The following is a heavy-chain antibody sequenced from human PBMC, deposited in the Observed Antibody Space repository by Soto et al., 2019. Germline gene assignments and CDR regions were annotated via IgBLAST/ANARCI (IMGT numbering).Heavy chain of an antibody. CDR3: ARVQDSSGWYGGALDY. D-gene: IGHD6-19*01. J-gene: IGHJ4*02. CDR2: IIPIFGTA. Sequence: QVQLVQSGAEVKKPGSSVKVSCKASGGTFSSYAISWVRQAPGQGLEWMGGIIPIFGTANYAQKFQGRVTITADESPSTAYMELSSLRSEDTAVYYCARVQDSSGWYGGALDYWGQGTLVTVSS. V-gene: IGHV1-69*01. CDR1: GGTFSSYA.